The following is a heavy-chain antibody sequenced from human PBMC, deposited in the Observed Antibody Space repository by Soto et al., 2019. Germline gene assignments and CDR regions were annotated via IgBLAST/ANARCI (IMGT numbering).Heavy chain of an antibody. CDR1: GFTFDDYG. D-gene: IGHD2-2*02. CDR3: ARDVYCSSTSCYIFDP. CDR2: INWNGGST. Sequence: TGGSLRLSCAASGFTFDDYGMSWVRQAPGKGLEWVSGINWNGGSTGYADPVKGRFTISRDNAKNSLYLQMNSLRAEDTALYHCARDVYCSSTSCYIFDPWGQGTLVTVSS. J-gene: IGHJ5*02. V-gene: IGHV3-20*01.